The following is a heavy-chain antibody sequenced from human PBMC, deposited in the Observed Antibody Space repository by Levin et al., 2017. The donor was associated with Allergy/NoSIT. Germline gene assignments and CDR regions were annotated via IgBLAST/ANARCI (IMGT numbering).Heavy chain of an antibody. CDR1: GFPFSDYW. CDR2: MMLSFLDP. CDR3: ARGGYVAFDP. V-gene: IGHV3-7*04. J-gene: IGHJ5*02. D-gene: IGHD5-12*01. Sequence: GGSLRLSCAASGFPFSDYWMSWVRQAPGKGLEWLACMMLSFLDPSSFSSFPGRFTISRDNAKNLLYLQMNTLRADDTAVYYCARGGYVAFDPWGQGTLVTVSS.